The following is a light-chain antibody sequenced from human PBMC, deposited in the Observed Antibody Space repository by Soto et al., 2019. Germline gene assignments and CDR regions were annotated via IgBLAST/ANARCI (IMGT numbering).Light chain of an antibody. CDR2: GAS. CDR3: QQYNDWPRT. V-gene: IGKV3-15*01. J-gene: IGKJ5*01. Sequence: EIVMTQSPATLSVSPGERVTLSCSASQSFSSNLAWYQHKPGQAPRLLIYGASTTATDVPPRFSGSGSGTEFTLTISNLQSEDFEVYYCQQYNDWPRTFGQGTRLEIK. CDR1: QSFSSN.